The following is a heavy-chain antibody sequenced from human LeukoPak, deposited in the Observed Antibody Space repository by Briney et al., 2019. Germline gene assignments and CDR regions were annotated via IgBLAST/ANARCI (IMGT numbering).Heavy chain of an antibody. V-gene: IGHV3-30-3*01. CDR3: ARAGCSSPSCFVGD. CDR2: ISYDGSKK. J-gene: IGHJ4*02. CDR1: GFTFSSYA. Sequence: GGSLRLSCAASGFTFSSYAMHWVRQAPGKGLEWVAVISYDGSKKYYADSVKGRFTISRDNSKDTLYLQMNSLKTEGTAVYYCARAGCSSPSCFVGDWGQGTLVTVSS. D-gene: IGHD2-2*01.